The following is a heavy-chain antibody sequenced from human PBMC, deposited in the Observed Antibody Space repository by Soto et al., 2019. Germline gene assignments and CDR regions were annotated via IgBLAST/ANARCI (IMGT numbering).Heavy chain of an antibody. Sequence: PGGSLRLSCAASGFTFSTYEFNWVRQAPGRGLEWISYISVSGNIIKYADSVKGRFTISRDNAENSLHLHMSSLRVDDTAVYFCVRDTMRTSAATSLDYWHQGTQVTVSS. V-gene: IGHV3-48*03. J-gene: IGHJ4*02. CDR3: VRDTMRTSAATSLDY. D-gene: IGHD6-13*01. CDR2: ISVSGNII. CDR1: GFTFSTYE.